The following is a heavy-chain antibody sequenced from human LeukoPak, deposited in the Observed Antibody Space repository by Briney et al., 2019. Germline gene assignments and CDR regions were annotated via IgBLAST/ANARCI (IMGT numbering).Heavy chain of an antibody. Sequence: GGSLRLSCVGSGFTFNRCAMSWVRQAPGKGLEWASGIGPTGRSTFYVDSVKGRFTISRDNSKSTLYLQMNSLRAEDTAVYFCACITIFGVASGGMDVWGQGTTVTVSS. J-gene: IGHJ6*02. CDR3: ACITIFGVASGGMDV. V-gene: IGHV3-23*01. CDR1: GFTFNRCA. D-gene: IGHD3-3*01. CDR2: IGPTGRST.